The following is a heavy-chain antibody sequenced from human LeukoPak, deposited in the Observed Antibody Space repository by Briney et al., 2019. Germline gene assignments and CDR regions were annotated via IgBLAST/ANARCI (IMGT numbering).Heavy chain of an antibody. CDR2: IWYDGSNK. J-gene: IGHJ6*02. CDR3: ARVWIGYDPYSMDV. CDR1: GFTFSSYG. D-gene: IGHD5-12*01. V-gene: IGHV3-33*01. Sequence: PGGSLRLSCAASGFTFSSYGMHWVRQAPGKGLEWVAVIWYDGSNKYYADSVKGRFTISRDNSKNTLYLQMNSLRAEDTAVYYCARVWIGYDPYSMDVWGQGTTVTVSS.